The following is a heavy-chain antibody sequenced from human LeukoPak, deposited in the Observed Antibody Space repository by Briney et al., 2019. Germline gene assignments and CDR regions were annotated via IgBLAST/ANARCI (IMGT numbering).Heavy chain of an antibody. CDR1: GFTFSSYW. CDR2: INTDGSST. Sequence: GGSLRLSCAASGFTFSSYWMHWVRQAPGKGLVWVSRINTDGSSTSYADSVKGRFTISRDNAKNTLYLQMSSLRAEDTAVYYCARGLIYYYGSGSYSNRYYYMDVWGKGTTVTVSS. J-gene: IGHJ6*03. V-gene: IGHV3-74*01. D-gene: IGHD3-10*01. CDR3: ARGLIYYYGSGSYSNRYYYMDV.